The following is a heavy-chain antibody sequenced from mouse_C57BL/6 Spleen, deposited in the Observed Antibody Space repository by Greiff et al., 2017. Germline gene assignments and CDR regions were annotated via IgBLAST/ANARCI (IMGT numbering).Heavy chain of an antibody. V-gene: IGHV1-55*01. CDR3: ARNTTVPTPSFDY. J-gene: IGHJ2*01. CDR2: IYPGSGST. D-gene: IGHD1-1*01. Sequence: QVQLQQPGAELVKPGASVKMSCKASGYTFTSYWITWVKQRPGQGLEWIGDIYPGSGSTNYNEKFKSKATLTVDTSSSTAYMQLSSLTSEDSAVYYCARNTTVPTPSFDYWGQGTTLTVSS. CDR1: GYTFTSYW.